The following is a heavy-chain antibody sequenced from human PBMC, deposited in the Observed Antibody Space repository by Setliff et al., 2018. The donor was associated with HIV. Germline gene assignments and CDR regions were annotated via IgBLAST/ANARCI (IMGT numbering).Heavy chain of an antibody. CDR2: INPSGGST. Sequence: ASVKVSCKASGYTFTTYYMHWVRQAPGQGLEWMGIINPSGGSTNYARKFQGRVTMTRDTSTSTVYMELSSLRSDDTAVYYCATWYSSGLQADSFDYWGQGTLVTVS. V-gene: IGHV1-46*01. CDR3: ATWYSSGLQADSFDY. CDR1: GYTFTTYY. J-gene: IGHJ4*02. D-gene: IGHD6-19*01.